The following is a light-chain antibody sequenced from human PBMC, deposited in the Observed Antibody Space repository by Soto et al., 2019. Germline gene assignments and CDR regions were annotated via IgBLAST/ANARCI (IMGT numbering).Light chain of an antibody. Sequence: EIVLTQSPATLSLSPGERATLSCRASQSVRSYLTWYQHKPGQAPRLRVYDASNRAAGVPARFSGSGSGTDCTLTISSLEPEDFAVYYCQHRSSWPRTFGGGTKVEI. V-gene: IGKV3-11*01. J-gene: IGKJ4*01. CDR2: DAS. CDR1: QSVRSY. CDR3: QHRSSWPRT.